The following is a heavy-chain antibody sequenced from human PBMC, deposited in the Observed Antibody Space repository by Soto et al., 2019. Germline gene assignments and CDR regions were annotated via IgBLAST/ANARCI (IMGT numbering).Heavy chain of an antibody. D-gene: IGHD2-15*01. CDR1: GGTFSSYA. CDR3: ASESNPDCSGGSCYLDY. Sequence: SVKVSCKASGGTFSSYAISWVRQAPGQGLEWMGGIIPIFGTANYAQKFQGRVTITADESTSTAYMELSSLRSEDTAVYYCASESNPDCSGGSCYLDYWGQGTLVTVSS. J-gene: IGHJ4*02. CDR2: IIPIFGTA. V-gene: IGHV1-69*13.